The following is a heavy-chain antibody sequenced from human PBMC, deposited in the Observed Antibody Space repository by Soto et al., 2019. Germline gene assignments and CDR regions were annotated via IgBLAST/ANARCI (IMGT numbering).Heavy chain of an antibody. CDR2: MNPNSGNT. J-gene: IGHJ5*02. D-gene: IGHD2-2*01. CDR3: ARSYCISTSCPDPTGTDP. CDR1: GYTFTSYD. Sequence: ASVKVSCKASGYTFTSYDINWVRQATGQGLEWMGWMNPNSGNTGYAQKFQGRVTMTRNTSISTAYMELSSLRSEDTAMYYCARSYCISTSCPDPTGTDPWGQGTLVTVSS. V-gene: IGHV1-8*01.